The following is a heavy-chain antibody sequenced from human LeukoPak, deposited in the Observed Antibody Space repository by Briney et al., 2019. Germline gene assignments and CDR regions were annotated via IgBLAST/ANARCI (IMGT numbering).Heavy chain of an antibody. CDR1: GGSFSGYY. CDR3: ARSPIVVVPAAIRPAIYYYYGMDV. CDR2: INHSGST. J-gene: IGHJ6*02. Sequence: PSETLSLTCAVYGGSFSGYYWSWIRQPPGKGLEWIGEINHSGSTNYNPSLKSRVTISVDTSKNQFSLKLSSVTAADTAVYYCARSPIVVVPAAIRPAIYYYYGMDVWGQGTTVTVSS. D-gene: IGHD2-2*02. V-gene: IGHV4-34*01.